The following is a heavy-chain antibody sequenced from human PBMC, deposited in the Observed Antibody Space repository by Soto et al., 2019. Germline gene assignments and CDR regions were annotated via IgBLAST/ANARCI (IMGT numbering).Heavy chain of an antibody. D-gene: IGHD3-10*01. CDR2: INDSGST. CDR1: GGSFSGYY. CDR3: ARGLLLWFGELSRRGGYYYYMDV. V-gene: IGHV4-34*01. J-gene: IGHJ6*03. Sequence: QVQLQQWGAGLLKPSETLSLTCAVYGGSFSGYYWSWIRQTPGKGLEWIGEINDSGSTNYNPSLKSRVTRLVETLKSEFSLKLSSVTAADTAVYYCARGLLLWFGELSRRGGYYYYMDVWGKGTTVTVAS.